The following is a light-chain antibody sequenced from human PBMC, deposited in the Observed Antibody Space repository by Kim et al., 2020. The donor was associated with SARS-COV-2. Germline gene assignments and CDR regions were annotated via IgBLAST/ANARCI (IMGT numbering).Light chain of an antibody. J-gene: IGLJ3*02. Sequence: GQSGTVSCAGTSNDVGGYNDVSWYQQHPGKAPQLMIYEVSKRPSGVPDRFSGSKAGNTASLTVSGLQAEDEADYYGSSYAGSNNWVFGGGTQLTVL. CDR1: SNDVGGYND. CDR2: EVS. V-gene: IGLV2-8*01. CDR3: SSYAGSNNWV.